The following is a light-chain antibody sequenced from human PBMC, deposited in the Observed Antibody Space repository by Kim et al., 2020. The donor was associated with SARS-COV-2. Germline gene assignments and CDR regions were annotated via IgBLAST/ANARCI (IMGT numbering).Light chain of an antibody. J-gene: IGLJ3*02. CDR1: SGHSSYA. CDR2: LNSDGSH. V-gene: IGLV4-69*01. CDR3: QTWGTGIQWV. Sequence: VKLPCTLSSGHSSYAIAWHQQQPEKGPRYLMKLNSDGSHSKGDGIPDRFSGSSSGAERYLTISSLQSEDEADYYCQTWGTGIQWVFGGGTQLTVL.